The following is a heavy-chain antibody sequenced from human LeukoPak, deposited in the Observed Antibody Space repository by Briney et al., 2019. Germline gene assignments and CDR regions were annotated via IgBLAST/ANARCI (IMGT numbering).Heavy chain of an antibody. D-gene: IGHD3-10*01. CDR3: ASHYFDDAFDV. CDR1: GGSISSYY. V-gene: IGHV4-59*08. J-gene: IGHJ3*01. Sequence: PSETLSLTCTVSGGSISSYYWSWIRQPPGKGLEWIGYIYYSGSTNYNPSLKSRVTTSVDTSKNQFSLKLSSVTAADTAVYYCASHYFDDAFDVWGQGTMVTVSS. CDR2: IYYSGST.